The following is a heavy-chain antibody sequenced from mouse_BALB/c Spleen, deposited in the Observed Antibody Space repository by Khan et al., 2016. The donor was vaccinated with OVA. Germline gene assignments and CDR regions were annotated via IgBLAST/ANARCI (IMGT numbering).Heavy chain of an antibody. V-gene: IGHV3-5*02. CDR3: ARDYGSLYWYFDV. CDR1: GISITSGNYR. D-gene: IGHD1-1*01. J-gene: IGHJ1*01. CDR2: IYYSGTV. Sequence: EVMLVESGPGLVKPSQTVSLTCTVTGISITSGNYRWSWIRQFPGNNLEWIGNIYYSGTVTYNPSLTSRTTITRDTSKNQFFLEMNSLTAEDTATYYCARDYGSLYWYFDVWGAGTTVTVSS.